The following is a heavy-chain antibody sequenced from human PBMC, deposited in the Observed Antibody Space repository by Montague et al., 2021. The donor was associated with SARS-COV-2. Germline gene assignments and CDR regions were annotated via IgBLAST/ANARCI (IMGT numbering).Heavy chain of an antibody. D-gene: IGHD1-14*01. CDR1: DVSISNYS. Sequence: SETLSLTCTVSDVSISNYSCGWIRQPPGKGLEWIGQINNSGTTDYNPSLRSRVTISMDTSRNQFSLKLKSVTTADTAIYYCATDAEPDRPAGLDYWGRGILVTVSS. CDR2: INNSGTT. J-gene: IGHJ4*02. V-gene: IGHV4-59*01. CDR3: ATDAEPDRPAGLDY.